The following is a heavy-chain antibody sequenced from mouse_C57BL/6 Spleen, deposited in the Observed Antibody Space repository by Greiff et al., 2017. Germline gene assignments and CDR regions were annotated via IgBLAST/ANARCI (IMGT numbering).Heavy chain of an antibody. CDR3: ARDLGALYWYFDV. D-gene: IGHD3-1*01. CDR2: ISDGGSYT. V-gene: IGHV5-4*01. J-gene: IGHJ1*03. CDR1: GFTFSSYA. Sequence: EVQRVESGGGLVKPGGSLKLSCAASGFTFSSYAMSWVRQTPEKRLEWVATISDGGSYTYYPDNVKGRFTISRDNAKNNLYLQMSHLKSEDTAMYYCARDLGALYWYFDVWGTGTTVTVSS.